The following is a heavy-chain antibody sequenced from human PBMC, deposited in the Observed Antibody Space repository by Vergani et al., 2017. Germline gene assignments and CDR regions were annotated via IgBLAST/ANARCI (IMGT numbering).Heavy chain of an antibody. CDR3: ARGDYGIWNGYRY. Sequence: QVQVVQSGAEVKKSGASVKVSCKTSGYTFSNYYMHWVRQAPGQGLEWMGIINPSGGHTNYAQQFQGRVTITRDTSTSTVYMELNSLRSEDTAIYYCARGDYGIWNGYRYWGQGTLVTVSA. CDR2: INPSGGHT. D-gene: IGHD3-3*01. CDR1: GYTFSNYY. V-gene: IGHV1-46*03. J-gene: IGHJ4*02.